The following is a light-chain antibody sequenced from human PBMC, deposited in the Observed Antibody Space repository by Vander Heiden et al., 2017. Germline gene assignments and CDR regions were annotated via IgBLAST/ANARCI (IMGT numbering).Light chain of an antibody. CDR1: QTFISTS. CDR2: DTS. Sequence: IVLTQSPGTLSSSPGYRPTLSCRASQTFISTSFPRYQQKPGQAPRLLLYDTSNWASGIPERFSGSASGTDFTLTISRLEPEDVAVYYCQQYGSSPRTFGQGTKVEIK. V-gene: IGKV3-20*01. J-gene: IGKJ1*01. CDR3: QQYGSSPRT.